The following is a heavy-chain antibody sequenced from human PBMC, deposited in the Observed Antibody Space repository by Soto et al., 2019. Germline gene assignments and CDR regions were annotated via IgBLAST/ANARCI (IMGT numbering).Heavy chain of an antibody. D-gene: IGHD3-10*01. CDR1: GFTFSSYA. J-gene: IGHJ5*02. CDR3: AKDGYGSGSYRCWFDP. CDR2: ISGSGGST. Sequence: GGSLRLSCAASGFTFSSYAMSWVRQALGKGLEWVSAISGSGGSTYYADFVKGRFTISRDNSKNTLYLQMNSLRAEDTAVYYCAKDGYGSGSYRCWFDPWGQGTLVTVSS. V-gene: IGHV3-23*01.